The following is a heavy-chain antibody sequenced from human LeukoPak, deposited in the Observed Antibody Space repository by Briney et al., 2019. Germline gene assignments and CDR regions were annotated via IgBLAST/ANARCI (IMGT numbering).Heavy chain of an antibody. CDR1: GGTFSSYA. Sequence: ASVKVSCKASGGTFSSYAISWVRQAPGQGLEWMGGIIPIFGTANYAQKFQGRVTITTDESTSTAYMELSSLRSEDTAVYYCAREDRITMVRGVTADAFDIWGQGTMVTVSS. CDR2: IIPIFGTA. CDR3: AREDRITMVRGVTADAFDI. D-gene: IGHD3-10*01. J-gene: IGHJ3*02. V-gene: IGHV1-69*05.